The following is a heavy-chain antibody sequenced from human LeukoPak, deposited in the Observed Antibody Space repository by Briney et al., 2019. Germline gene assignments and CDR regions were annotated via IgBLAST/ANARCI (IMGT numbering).Heavy chain of an antibody. Sequence: ASVKVSCKASGYTFTGYYIHWVRQAPGQGLEWMGWINPNSGGTKYAQKFQGRVTMTRDTSISTAYMELRRLTADDTAVYYCARGGMVRGVPTKSPSHNWFDPWGQGTLVTVSS. J-gene: IGHJ5*02. CDR1: GYTFTGYY. CDR3: ARGGMVRGVPTKSPSHNWFDP. CDR2: INPNSGGT. D-gene: IGHD3-10*01. V-gene: IGHV1-2*02.